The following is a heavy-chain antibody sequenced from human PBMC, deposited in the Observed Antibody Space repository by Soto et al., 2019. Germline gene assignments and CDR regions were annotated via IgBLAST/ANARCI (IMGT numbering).Heavy chain of an antibody. Sequence: PGGSLRLSCAASGFTVSSNYMSWVRQAPGKGLEWVSYISSSSSTIYYADSVKGRFTISRDNAKNSLYLQMNSLRAEDTAVYYCARDYYDSSGYSADFDYWGQGTLVTVSS. CDR1: GFTVSSNY. D-gene: IGHD3-22*01. V-gene: IGHV3-48*01. J-gene: IGHJ4*02. CDR3: ARDYYDSSGYSADFDY. CDR2: ISSSSSTI.